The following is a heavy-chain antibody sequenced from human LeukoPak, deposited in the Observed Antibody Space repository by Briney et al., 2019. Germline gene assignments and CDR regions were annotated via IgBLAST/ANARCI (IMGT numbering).Heavy chain of an antibody. CDR3: ARETYDSSGARFDY. J-gene: IGHJ4*02. CDR2: IYYSGST. CDR1: GGSISSYY. V-gene: IGHV4-59*01. D-gene: IGHD3-22*01. Sequence: SETLSLTCTVSGGSISSYYWSWIRQPPGKGLEWIGYIYYSGSTNFNPSLKSRVTMSVDTSKNQFSLKLSSVTAADTAVYYCARETYDSSGARFDYWGQGTLVIVSS.